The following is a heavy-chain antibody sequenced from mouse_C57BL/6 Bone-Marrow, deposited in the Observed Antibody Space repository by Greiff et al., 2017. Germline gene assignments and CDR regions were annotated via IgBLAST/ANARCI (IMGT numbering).Heavy chain of an antibody. D-gene: IGHD2-14*01. Sequence: EVQLVESGGGLVKPGGSLKLSCAASGFTFSSYAMSWVRQTPEKRLEWVATVSDGGSYPSYPDNVKGRFTISRDNAKNNLYLQMSHLKSEDTAMYYCARGGEYDGAWFAYWGQGTLVTVSA. J-gene: IGHJ3*01. CDR3: ARGGEYDGAWFAY. CDR2: VSDGGSYP. CDR1: GFTFSSYA. V-gene: IGHV5-4*01.